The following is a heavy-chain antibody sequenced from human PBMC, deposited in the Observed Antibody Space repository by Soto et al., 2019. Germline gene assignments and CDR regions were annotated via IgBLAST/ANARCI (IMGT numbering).Heavy chain of an antibody. D-gene: IGHD3-22*01. J-gene: IGHJ6*02. V-gene: IGHV3-30*18. Sequence: QVQLVESGGGVVQPGRSLRLSCAASGFTFSSYGMRWVRQAPGKGLEWVAVISYDGSNKYYADSVKGRFTISRDNSKNTLYRQMNSLRAEDTAVDYCAKRGSGYGYYGMDVWGQGTTVTVSS. CDR3: AKRGSGYGYYGMDV. CDR2: ISYDGSNK. CDR1: GFTFSSYG.